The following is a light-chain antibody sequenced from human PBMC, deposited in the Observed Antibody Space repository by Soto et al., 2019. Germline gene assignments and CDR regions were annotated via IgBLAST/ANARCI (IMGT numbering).Light chain of an antibody. CDR2: GAS. V-gene: IGKV3D-15*01. J-gene: IGKJ1*01. CDR1: QSVSSN. CDR3: QQYNKGPVT. Sequence: EIVMTQSPATLSVSPGERGTLSCRASQSVSSNLAWYQQRPGQAPRLLIYGASIRATGIPARFSGSGSGTEFTLTISSLQSEDFAVYYCQQYNKGPVTFGQGTKVEIK.